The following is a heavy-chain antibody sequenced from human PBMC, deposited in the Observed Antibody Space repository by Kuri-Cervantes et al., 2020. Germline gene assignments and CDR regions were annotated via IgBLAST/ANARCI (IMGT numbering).Heavy chain of an antibody. Sequence: GESLKISCSASGFTFNSYTMHWVRRAPGKGLEWVSSISSTGNDVDYGDSVKGRFTISRDNAKNSLYLQMSSLRAEDTAVYYCARGKDILTGYLYSDWGQGTLVTVSS. CDR2: ISSTGNDV. V-gene: IGHV3-21*01. CDR1: GFTFNSYT. J-gene: IGHJ4*02. CDR3: ARGKDILTGYLYSD. D-gene: IGHD3-9*01.